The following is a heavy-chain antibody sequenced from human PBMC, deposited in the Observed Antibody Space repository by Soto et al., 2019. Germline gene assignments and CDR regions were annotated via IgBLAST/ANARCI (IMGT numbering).Heavy chain of an antibody. V-gene: IGHV4-4*02. CDR3: ARRCGEGRVDY. J-gene: IGHJ4*02. CDR1: GGSISSSNW. CDR2: IYHSGNT. D-gene: IGHD2-21*01. Sequence: QVQLQESGPGLVKPSGTLSLTCAVSGGSISSSNWWSWVRQPPGKGLEWIGEIYHSGNTNYNPSLKSRVTMAVDKSRNQLSLKLSSVNAADTAVYYCARRCGEGRVDYWGQGTLVTVSS.